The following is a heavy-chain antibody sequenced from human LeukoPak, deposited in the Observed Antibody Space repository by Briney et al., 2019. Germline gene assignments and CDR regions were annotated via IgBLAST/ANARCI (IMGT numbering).Heavy chain of an antibody. CDR3: ARIYCSGGSCLGLSYGMDV. CDR2: IIPMLGTA. V-gene: IGHV1-69*04. J-gene: IGHJ6*02. CDR1: GGTFSSYA. D-gene: IGHD2-15*01. Sequence: ASVKVSCKASGGTFSSYAISWVRQAPGQGLEWMGRIIPMLGTANYAQKFQARVTITADKSTSKVYMELSSLKSEDTAVYYCARIYCSGGSCLGLSYGMDVWGQGTTVTVSS.